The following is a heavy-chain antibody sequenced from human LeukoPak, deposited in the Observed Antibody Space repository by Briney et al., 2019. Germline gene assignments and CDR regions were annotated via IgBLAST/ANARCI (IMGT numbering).Heavy chain of an antibody. CDR3: AKTRPLDSSSWSHGDY. CDR2: ISSSSSTI. Sequence: GGSLRLSCAASGFTFSSYSMNWVRQAPGKGLEWVSYISSSSSTIYYADSVKGRLTISRDNAKNSLYLQMNSLRAEDTAVYYCAKTRPLDSSSWSHGDYWGQGTLVTVSS. CDR1: GFTFSSYS. V-gene: IGHV3-48*01. J-gene: IGHJ4*02. D-gene: IGHD6-13*01.